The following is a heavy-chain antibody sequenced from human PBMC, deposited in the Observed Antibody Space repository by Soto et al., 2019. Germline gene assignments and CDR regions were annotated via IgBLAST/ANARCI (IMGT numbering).Heavy chain of an antibody. CDR3: ARVKTVDYYGMGV. CDR2: IHSSGST. D-gene: IGHD1-1*01. CDR1: GGSMSSYY. Sequence: SETLSLTCTVSGGSMSSYYRSWIRQPAGKGLEWIGRIHSSGSTNYNPSLKSRVTMSVDTSNNQFSLKLTSVTAADSAVYFCARVKTVDYYGMGVWGQGTTVTVSS. J-gene: IGHJ6*02. V-gene: IGHV4-4*07.